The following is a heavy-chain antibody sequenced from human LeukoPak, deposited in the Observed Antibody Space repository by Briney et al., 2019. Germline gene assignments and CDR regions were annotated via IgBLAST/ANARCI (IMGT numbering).Heavy chain of an antibody. CDR3: ARGRYDFWSGYEGPYYGMDV. Sequence: ASVKVSCKASGYTFTSYAMHWVRQAPGQRLEWMGWINAGNGNTKYSQKFQGRVTITRDTSASTAYMELSSLRSEDTAVYYCARGRYDFWSGYEGPYYGMDVWGQGTTVTVSS. D-gene: IGHD3-3*01. V-gene: IGHV1-3*01. CDR2: INAGNGNT. J-gene: IGHJ6*02. CDR1: GYTFTSYA.